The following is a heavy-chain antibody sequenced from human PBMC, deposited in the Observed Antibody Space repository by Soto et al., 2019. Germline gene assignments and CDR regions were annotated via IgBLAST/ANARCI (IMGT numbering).Heavy chain of an antibody. CDR3: ARNAPMDAGEKYYYDF. Sequence: ASVKLSFKTSGGTFSTFGISWLRQAPGQGLEWMGGISPFFGTAEYSQKFENRITITADESTNTVYMDLRSLTSEETAIYYCARNAPMDAGEKYYYDFSGQGALVTVSS. J-gene: IGHJ4*02. CDR1: GGTFSTFG. V-gene: IGHV1-69*13. CDR2: ISPFFGTA. D-gene: IGHD3-16*01.